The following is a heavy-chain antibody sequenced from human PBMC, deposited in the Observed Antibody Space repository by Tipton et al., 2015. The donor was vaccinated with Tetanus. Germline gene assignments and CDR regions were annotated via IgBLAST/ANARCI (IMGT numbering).Heavy chain of an antibody. Sequence: QSGPEVKNPGASVKISCKASGYTFNLYAMQWVRQAPGQGLEWMGWINPDNGNARYLQKFQGRVTITRDTSATTAYMEVSSLTPEDTAVYYCARENYHSSGYHPLAHWGQGTLVTVSS. J-gene: IGHJ4*02. V-gene: IGHV1-3*01. CDR3: ARENYHSSGYHPLAH. CDR2: INPDNGNA. CDR1: GYTFNLYA. D-gene: IGHD3-22*01.